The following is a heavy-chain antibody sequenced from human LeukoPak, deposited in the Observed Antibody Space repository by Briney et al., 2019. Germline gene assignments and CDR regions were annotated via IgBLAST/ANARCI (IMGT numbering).Heavy chain of an antibody. D-gene: IGHD5-24*01. CDR2: ISAYNGNT. J-gene: IGHJ4*02. CDR3: AGEIDGYNRGPFDY. CDR1: GYTFTSYG. Sequence: ASVKVSCKASGYTFTSYGISWVRQAPGQGLEWMGWISAYNGNTNYAQKLQGRVTMTTDTSTSTAYMELSSLRSEDTAVYYCAGEIDGYNRGPFDYWGQGTLVTVSS. V-gene: IGHV1-18*01.